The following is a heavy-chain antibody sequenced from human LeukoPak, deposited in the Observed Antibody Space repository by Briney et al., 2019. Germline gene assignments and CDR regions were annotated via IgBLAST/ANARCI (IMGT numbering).Heavy chain of an antibody. Sequence: SETLSLTCTVSGGSISSSSYYWGWIRQPPGKGLEWIASIYYTGATYYNPSLRSRVAISLGTSKNQFSLKMESVTAADTAIYYCARDIPSGYHDHWGPGTLVTVSS. CDR3: ARDIPSGYHDH. J-gene: IGHJ5*02. CDR2: IYYTGAT. D-gene: IGHD3-3*01. V-gene: IGHV4-39*07. CDR1: GGSISSSSYY.